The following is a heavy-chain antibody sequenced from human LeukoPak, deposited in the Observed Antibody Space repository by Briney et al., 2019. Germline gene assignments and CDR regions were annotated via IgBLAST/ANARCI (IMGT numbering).Heavy chain of an antibody. CDR3: ARGKQLYHV. Sequence: PGRSLRLSCAASGFTFSSTGMHWVRQAPGKGLEWVAVISYDGSNKYYAGSVKGRFTISRDNSKNSLYLQMNSLRAEDTAVYYCARGKQLYHVWGKGTTVTISS. D-gene: IGHD2-2*02. CDR1: GFTFSSTG. J-gene: IGHJ6*04. CDR2: ISYDGSNK. V-gene: IGHV3-30*03.